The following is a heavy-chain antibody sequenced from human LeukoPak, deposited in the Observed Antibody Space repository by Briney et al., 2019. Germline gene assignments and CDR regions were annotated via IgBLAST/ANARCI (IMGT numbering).Heavy chain of an antibody. J-gene: IGHJ4*02. CDR1: GFIFYDYA. CDR2: ISADGGST. V-gene: IGHV3-43*02. D-gene: IGHD5-24*01. Sequence: QPGGSLRLSCAASGFIFYDYAMHWVRQAPGKGLEWVSLISADGGSTFYADSVKGRFTISRDNNNNSLSLQMNSLTTEDTAFYYCAREQFSHTSNYFDNWGQGLLVTVSS. CDR3: AREQFSHTSNYFDN.